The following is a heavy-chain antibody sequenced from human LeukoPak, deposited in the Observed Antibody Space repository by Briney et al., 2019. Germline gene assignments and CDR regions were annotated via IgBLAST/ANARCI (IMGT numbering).Heavy chain of an antibody. D-gene: IGHD3-10*01. CDR1: GYTFTSYY. CDR2: INPSGGGT. CDR3: ASSGDVFLWCGEPGYYYGMDV. Sequence: EASVKVSCKASGYTFTSYYMHWVRQAPGQGLEWMGIINPSGGGTSYAQKFQGGVTMTRDTSTSTVCMELSSLRSEHTAVYYCASSGDVFLWCGEPGYYYGMDVWGQGATVTVSS. J-gene: IGHJ6*02. V-gene: IGHV1-46*01.